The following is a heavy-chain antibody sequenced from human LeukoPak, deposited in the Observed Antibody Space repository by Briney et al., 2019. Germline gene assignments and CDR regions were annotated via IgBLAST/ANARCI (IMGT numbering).Heavy chain of an antibody. D-gene: IGHD1-26*01. CDR3: TRRDVGGAFDI. V-gene: IGHV3-73*01. J-gene: IGHJ3*02. CDR2: IRSKANSYAT. Sequence: GGSLRLSCAASGFTFSGSAMHWVRQASGKGLEWVGRIRSKANSYATAYAASVKGRFTISRDDSKNTAYLQMNSLKTEDTAVYYCTRRDVGGAFDIWGQGTMVTVSS. CDR1: GFTFSGSA.